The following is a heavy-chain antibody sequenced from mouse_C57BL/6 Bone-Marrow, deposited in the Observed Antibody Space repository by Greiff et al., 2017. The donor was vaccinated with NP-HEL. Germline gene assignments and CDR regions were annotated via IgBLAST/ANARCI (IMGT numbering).Heavy chain of an antibody. V-gene: IGHV1-7*01. J-gene: IGHJ2*01. CDR2: INPSSGYT. CDR3: AVFYYGSSYYFDY. D-gene: IGHD1-1*01. Sequence: QVHVKQSGAELAKPGASVKLSCKASGYTFTSYWMHWVKQRPGQGLEWIGYINPSSGYTKYNQKFKDKATLTADKSSSTAYMQLSSLTYEDSAVYYCAVFYYGSSYYFDYWGQGTTLTVSS. CDR1: GYTFTSYW.